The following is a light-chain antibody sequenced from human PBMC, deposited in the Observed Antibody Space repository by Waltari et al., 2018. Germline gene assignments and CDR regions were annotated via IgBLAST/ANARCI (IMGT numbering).Light chain of an antibody. CDR3: QQYDGEVVT. V-gene: IGKV3-20*01. Sequence: WRASQSVTSISLTWYQQKFGQAPKLLISGTSSRATGIPDRFSGSVSGTDFTLTISRLEPEDFAVYYCQQYDGEVVTFGGGTKVEI. CDR1: QSVTSIS. J-gene: IGKJ4*01. CDR2: GTS.